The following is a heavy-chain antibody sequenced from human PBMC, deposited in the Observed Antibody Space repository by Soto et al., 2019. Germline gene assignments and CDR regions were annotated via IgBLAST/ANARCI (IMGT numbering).Heavy chain of an antibody. Sequence: GASVKVSCKASGYTFTSYGISWVRQAPGQGLEWMGWISAYNGNTNYAQKLQGRVTMTTDTSTSTAYMELRSLRSDDTAVYYCARGSSSWYAYYYGMDVWGQGTTVTVSS. J-gene: IGHJ6*02. V-gene: IGHV1-18*04. CDR3: ARGSSSWYAYYYGMDV. CDR2: ISAYNGNT. D-gene: IGHD6-13*01. CDR1: GYTFTSYG.